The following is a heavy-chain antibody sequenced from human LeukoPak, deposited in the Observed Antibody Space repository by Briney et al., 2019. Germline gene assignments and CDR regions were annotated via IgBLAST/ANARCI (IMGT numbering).Heavy chain of an antibody. J-gene: IGHJ4*02. CDR3: ARGRKPGGSIFALLLYDFYY. D-gene: IGHD3-9*01. V-gene: IGHV4-39*07. Sequence: PSETLSLTCTVSSHSISSSSYYWGWIRQPPGKGLAWLGPIFYRGTTYYIPSLKSRVTISVDTSKNQFSLRLSSVTAADTAVYYCARGRKPGGSIFALLLYDFYYWGQGTLVTVSS. CDR1: SHSISSSSYY. CDR2: IFYRGTT.